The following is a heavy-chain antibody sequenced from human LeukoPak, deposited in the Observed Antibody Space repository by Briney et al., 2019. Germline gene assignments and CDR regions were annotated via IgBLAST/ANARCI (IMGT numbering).Heavy chain of an antibody. CDR1: GYTFTGYY. Sequence: ASVKVSCKASGYTFTGYYMHRVRQAPGQGLEWMGWISPNSGGTNYAQKFQGRVTMTRDTSISTAYMELSRLRSDDTAVYYCARRLYYYDSSGYLGGRAFDIWGQGTMVTVSS. J-gene: IGHJ3*02. CDR3: ARRLYYYDSSGYLGGRAFDI. V-gene: IGHV1-2*02. D-gene: IGHD3-22*01. CDR2: ISPNSGGT.